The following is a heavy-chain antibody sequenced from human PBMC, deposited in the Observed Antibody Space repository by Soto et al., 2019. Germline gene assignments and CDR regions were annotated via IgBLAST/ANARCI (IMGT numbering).Heavy chain of an antibody. D-gene: IGHD3-10*01. J-gene: IGHJ6*03. CDR1: GTSFSGYY. CDR2: IGHSGST. Sequence: QVQLQQWGAGLLKPSETLSLTCAVCGTSFSGYYWSWIRQPPGKGLEWIGEIGHSGSTNYNPSLKSRFIISLDTSKAQFSLKLSSVSAADMAVYYCARGPYGSGIRSPYYNYYMDVWGKGTTVTVSS. V-gene: IGHV4-34*01. CDR3: ARGPYGSGIRSPYYNYYMDV.